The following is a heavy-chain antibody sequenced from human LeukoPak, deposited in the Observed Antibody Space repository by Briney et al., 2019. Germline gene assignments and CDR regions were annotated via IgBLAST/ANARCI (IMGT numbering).Heavy chain of an antibody. V-gene: IGHV3-21*01. Sequence: GGSLRLSCAASGFTFSSYSMNWVRQAPGKGLEWVSSISSSSSYIYYADSVKGRFTISRDNAENSLYLQMNSLRAEDTAVYYCARDGGHYYDSSGYYSDYWGQGTLVTVSS. D-gene: IGHD3-22*01. J-gene: IGHJ4*02. CDR3: ARDGGHYYDSSGYYSDY. CDR2: ISSSSSYI. CDR1: GFTFSSYS.